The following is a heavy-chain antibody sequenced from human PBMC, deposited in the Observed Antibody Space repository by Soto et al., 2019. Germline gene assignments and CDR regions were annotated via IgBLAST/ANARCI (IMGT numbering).Heavy chain of an antibody. CDR2: INHSGST. V-gene: IGHV4-34*01. D-gene: IGHD1-7*01. Sequence: SETLSLTCAVYGGSFSGYYWSWIRQPPGKGLEWIGEINHSGSTNYNPSLKSRVTISVDTSKNQFSLKLSSVTAADTAVYYCARASNWNYGHCYFDYWGQGTLVTVSS. CDR1: GGSFSGYY. CDR3: ARASNWNYGHCYFDY. J-gene: IGHJ4*02.